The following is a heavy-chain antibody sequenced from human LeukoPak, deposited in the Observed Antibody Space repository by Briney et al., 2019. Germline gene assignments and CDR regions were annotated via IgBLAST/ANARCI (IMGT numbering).Heavy chain of an antibody. D-gene: IGHD5-18*01. CDR2: IYYSGST. Sequence: SETLSLTCTVSGGSISSGDYYWSWIRQPPGKGLEWIGYIYYSGSTYYNPSLKSRVTISVDTSENQFSLKLSSVTAADTAVYYCARDDSHSYKKPYYYYGMDVWGQGTTVTVSS. V-gene: IGHV4-30-4*01. CDR1: GGSISSGDYY. CDR3: ARDDSHSYKKPYYYYGMDV. J-gene: IGHJ6*02.